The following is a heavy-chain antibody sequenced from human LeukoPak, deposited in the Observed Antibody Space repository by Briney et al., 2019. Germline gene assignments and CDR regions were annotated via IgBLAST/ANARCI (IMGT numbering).Heavy chain of an antibody. V-gene: IGHV4-61*02. Sequence: SQTLSLTCTVSGGSISSGSYYWSWIRQPAGKGLEWIGRIYTSGSTNYNPSLKSRVTISVDTSKNQFFLKLSSVTAADPAVYYCARGVVVRGWFDPWGQGTLVTVSS. CDR1: GGSISSGSYY. D-gene: IGHD2-15*01. CDR3: ARGVVVRGWFDP. CDR2: IYTSGST. J-gene: IGHJ5*02.